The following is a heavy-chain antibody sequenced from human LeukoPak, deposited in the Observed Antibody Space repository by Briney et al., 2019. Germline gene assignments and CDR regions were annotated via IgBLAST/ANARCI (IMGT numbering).Heavy chain of an antibody. CDR1: GYTFTSYD. V-gene: IGHV1-8*01. CDR2: MNPNSGNT. CDR3: ARVPTRDSSGYYYEPPFDY. Sequence: ASVKVSCKASGYTFTSYDINWVRQATGQGLEWMGWMNPNSGNTGYAQKFQGRVTMTRNTSISTAYMELSSLRSEDTAVYYCARVPTRDSSGYYYEPPFDYWGQGTLVTVSS. D-gene: IGHD3-22*01. J-gene: IGHJ4*02.